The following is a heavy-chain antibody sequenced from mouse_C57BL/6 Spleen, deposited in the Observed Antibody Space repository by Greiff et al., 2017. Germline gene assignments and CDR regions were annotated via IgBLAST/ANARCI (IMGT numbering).Heavy chain of an antibody. V-gene: IGHV5-6*01. CDR1: GFTFSSYG. CDR2: ISSGGSYT. D-gene: IGHD1-1*01. CDR3: SRHYYVSSYGVGLYFAMDY. J-gene: IGHJ4*01. Sequence: EVQLVESGGDLVKPGGSLKLSCAASGFTFSSYGMSWVRQTPDQRLEWVATISSGGSYTYYPDSVKGRITISRGNAKNTLYLQMRSLKSADTAMYYCSRHYYVSSYGVGLYFAMDYRGQGATVTVSS.